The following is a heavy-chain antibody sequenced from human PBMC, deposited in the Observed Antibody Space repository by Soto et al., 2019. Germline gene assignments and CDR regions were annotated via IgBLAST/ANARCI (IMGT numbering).Heavy chain of an antibody. V-gene: IGHV1-46*01. CDR2: INPSGGST. D-gene: IGHD2-2*01. CDR3: ARSVSFRYQLLKRGMDV. Sequence: QVQLVQSGAEVKKPGASVKVSCKASGYTFTSYYMHWVRQAPGQGLEWMGIINPSGGSTSYAQKFQGRVTMTRDTSTSTVYMELSSLRSEDTAVYYCARSVSFRYQLLKRGMDVWGQGTTVTVSS. J-gene: IGHJ6*02. CDR1: GYTFTSYY.